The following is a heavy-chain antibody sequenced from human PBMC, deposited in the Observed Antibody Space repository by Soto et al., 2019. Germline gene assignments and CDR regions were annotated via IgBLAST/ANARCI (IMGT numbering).Heavy chain of an antibody. V-gene: IGHV4-31*03. CDR3: ARELVVPAAMGSYGMDV. D-gene: IGHD2-2*01. J-gene: IGHJ6*02. CDR2: IYYSGST. Sequence: SETLSLTCTVSGGSISSGGYYWSWIRQHPGKGLEWIGYIYYSGSTYYNPSLKSRVTISVDTSKNQFSLKLSSVTAADTAVYYCARELVVPAAMGSYGMDVWGQGTTVTVSS. CDR1: GGSISSGGYY.